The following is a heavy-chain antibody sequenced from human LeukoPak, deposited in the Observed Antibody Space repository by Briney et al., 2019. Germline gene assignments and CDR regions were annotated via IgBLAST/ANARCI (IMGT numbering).Heavy chain of an antibody. CDR3: GRGGKVEQLVLAR. J-gene: IGHJ4*02. CDR1: GFTFTTYG. Sequence: GGSLRLSCAVSGFTFTTYGMHWVRQAPGKGLEWVALISFDGSEKYYADSAKGRFTISRDNSKNTLYLQMNSLRAEDTAAYYCGRGGKVEQLVLARWGQGSLVTVSS. D-gene: IGHD6-13*01. CDR2: ISFDGSEK. V-gene: IGHV3-30*03.